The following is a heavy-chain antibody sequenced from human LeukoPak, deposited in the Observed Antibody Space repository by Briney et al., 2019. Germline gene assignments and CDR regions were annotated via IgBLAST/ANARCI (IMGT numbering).Heavy chain of an antibody. J-gene: IGHJ5*02. CDR2: IYYSGST. Sequence: SETLSLTCTVSGGSVRSGSFYWSWIRQPLGKGLEWIGYIYYSGSTTYNPSLKSRLTISVDTSKNQFSLKLSSVTAADTAVYYCARSGGYWFDPWGQGTLVTVSS. CDR3: ARSGGYWFDP. D-gene: IGHD1-26*01. CDR1: GGSVRSGSFY. V-gene: IGHV4-61*01.